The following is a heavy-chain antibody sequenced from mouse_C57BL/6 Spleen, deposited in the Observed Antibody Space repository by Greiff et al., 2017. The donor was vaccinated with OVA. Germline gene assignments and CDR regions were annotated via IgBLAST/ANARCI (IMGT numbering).Heavy chain of an antibody. V-gene: IGHV1-7*01. CDR2: LNPCGGYT. CDR3: AREGVLLQGAY. Sequence: QVQLKESGAELAIPGASVKLSCKASGYTFTSYWMHWVKQRPGQGLEWIGYLNPCGGYTKYNQKFKDKATLTADKSSSTAYMQLSSLTYADSAVYYCAREGVLLQGAYWGQGTTLTVSS. D-gene: IGHD1-1*01. J-gene: IGHJ2*01. CDR1: GYTFTSYW.